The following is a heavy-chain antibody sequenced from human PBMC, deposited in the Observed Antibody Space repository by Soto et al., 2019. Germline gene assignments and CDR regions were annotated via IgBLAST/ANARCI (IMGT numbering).Heavy chain of an antibody. J-gene: IGHJ4*02. V-gene: IGHV4-59*08. CDR1: GDSLSTDC. CDR3: AKNWNWGSLVH. CDR2: IYYGGST. Sequence: PSETLSLTCTVAGDSLSTDCWSWIRQSPGKGLEWIGFIYYGGSTNYNPSLKSRVTISVDTPKNQFSLKLSSVTAADTAVYYCAKNWNWGSLVHWGQGTLVTVS. D-gene: IGHD7-27*01.